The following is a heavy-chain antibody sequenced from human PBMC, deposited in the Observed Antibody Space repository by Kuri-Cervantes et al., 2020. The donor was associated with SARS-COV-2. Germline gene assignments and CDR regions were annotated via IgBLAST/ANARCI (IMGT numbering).Heavy chain of an antibody. Sequence: LSLTCAASGFTSSNAWMSWVRQAPGKGLEGVGRIKSKTDGGTADYAAPVKGRFTISRNDSKNTLYLQMNSLKTEDTAVYYCTTDGGGGAAAGTNYYYYYMDVWGKGATVTVSS. CDR3: TTDGGGGAAAGTNYYYYYMDV. V-gene: IGHV3-15*01. D-gene: IGHD6-13*01. J-gene: IGHJ6*03. CDR1: GFTSSNAW. CDR2: IKSKTDGGTA.